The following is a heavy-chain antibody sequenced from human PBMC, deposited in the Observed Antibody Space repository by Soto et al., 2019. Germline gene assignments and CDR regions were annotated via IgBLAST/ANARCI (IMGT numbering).Heavy chain of an antibody. V-gene: IGHV3-30*18. J-gene: IGHJ4*02. Sequence: GESLRLSCAASGYTFSSYGMHWVRQAPGKGLEWVAVISYDGSNKYYADSVKGRFTISRDNSKNTLYLQMNSLRAEDTAVYYCAKDGMFKGMTTKSPFDYWGQGTLVTVSS. CDR2: ISYDGSNK. CDR3: AKDGMFKGMTTKSPFDY. D-gene: IGHD4-4*01. CDR1: GYTFSSYG.